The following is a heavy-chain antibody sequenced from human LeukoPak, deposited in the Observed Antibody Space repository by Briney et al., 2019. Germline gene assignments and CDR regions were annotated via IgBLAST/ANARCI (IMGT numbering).Heavy chain of an antibody. D-gene: IGHD3-10*01. J-gene: IGHJ4*02. V-gene: IGHV4-59*08. CDR1: GGSFSDYS. CDR2: IYYSGST. Sequence: SETLSLTCAVYGGSFSDYSWTWIRQPPGKGLEWIGYIYYSGSTNYNPSLKSRVTISLDTSKNQFSLKLSSVTAADTAVYYCASGGGYGFGEPSFDYWGQGTLVTVSS. CDR3: ASGGGYGFGEPSFDY.